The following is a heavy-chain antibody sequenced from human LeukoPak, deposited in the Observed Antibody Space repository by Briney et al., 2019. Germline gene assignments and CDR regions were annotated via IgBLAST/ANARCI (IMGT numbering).Heavy chain of an antibody. CDR2: IIPNSGST. J-gene: IGHJ4*02. Sequence: ASVKVSCKASGGTFSSYAISWVRQAPGQGLEWMGGIIPNSGSTNYAQKFQGRVTMTRDTSISTAYMELSRLRSDDTAVYYCASFAPLYGSGSSFDYWGQGTLVTVSS. V-gene: IGHV1-2*02. CDR1: GGTFSSYA. D-gene: IGHD3-10*01. CDR3: ASFAPLYGSGSSFDY.